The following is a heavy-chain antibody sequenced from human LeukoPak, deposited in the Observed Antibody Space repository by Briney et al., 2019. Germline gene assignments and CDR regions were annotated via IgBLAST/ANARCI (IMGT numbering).Heavy chain of an antibody. V-gene: IGHV1-2*02. CDR3: ARDISGSWFDP. D-gene: IGHD3-10*01. Sequence: ASVKVSCKASGYTFIDYYIHWLRQAPGQGLEWMGRINPNSGATDYAQNFQGRVTLTRDTSISTAYMELSSLRSDDTAVYYCARDISGSWFDPWGQGALVTVSS. CDR2: INPNSGAT. J-gene: IGHJ5*02. CDR1: GYTFIDYY.